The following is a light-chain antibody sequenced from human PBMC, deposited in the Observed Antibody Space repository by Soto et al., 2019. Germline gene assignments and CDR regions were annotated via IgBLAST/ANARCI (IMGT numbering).Light chain of an antibody. CDR1: QSVSSN. CDR3: QQYGSSPTWT. V-gene: IGKV3-20*01. J-gene: IGKJ1*01. CDR2: GAS. Sequence: EIVLTQTPATLSVSPGQRAILPCXXSQSVSSNLAWYQQKPGQPPRLLIYGASTRATGIPARFSGSGSGTDFTLTISRLEPEDSAVYYCQQYGSSPTWTFGQGTKVDIK.